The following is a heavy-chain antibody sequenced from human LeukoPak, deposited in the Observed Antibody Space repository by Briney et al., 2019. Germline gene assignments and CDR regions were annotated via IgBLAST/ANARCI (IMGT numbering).Heavy chain of an antibody. D-gene: IGHD3-10*01. Sequence: SETLSLTCTVSDGSISSGSYYWGWIRQPPGKGLEWIANIHYSGITYYNPSLKSRVTISVDTSKNQFSLKLTSVTAADTAFYYCARQPHAFDNWFDSWGQGTLVTVSP. V-gene: IGHV4-39*01. CDR3: ARQPHAFDNWFDS. J-gene: IGHJ5*01. CDR1: DGSISSGSYY. CDR2: IHYSGIT.